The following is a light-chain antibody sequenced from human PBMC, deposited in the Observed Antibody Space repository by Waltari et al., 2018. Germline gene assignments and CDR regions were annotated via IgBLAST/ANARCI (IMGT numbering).Light chain of an antibody. CDR1: QTIITW. V-gene: IGKV1-5*03. CDR3: QQYNSNSPT. J-gene: IGKJ4*01. Sequence: DIQMTQSPSILSASIGDRVTITCRASQTIITWLAWYQQKPGKAPKLLIYKASSLESGVPSRFSGSGSGTEFTLTVSSLQPDDFATYYCQQYNSNSPTFGGGTKLEIK. CDR2: KAS.